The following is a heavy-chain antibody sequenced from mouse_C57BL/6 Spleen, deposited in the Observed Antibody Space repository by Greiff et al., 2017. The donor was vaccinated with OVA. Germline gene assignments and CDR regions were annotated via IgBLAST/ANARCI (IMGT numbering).Heavy chain of an antibody. CDR1: GYSITSGYY. CDR2: ISYDGSN. D-gene: IGHD2-3*01. J-gene: IGHJ2*01. V-gene: IGHV3-6*01. CDR3: ARNDGYYFFDY. Sequence: DVQLQESGPGLVKPSQSLSLTCSVTGYSITSGYYWNWIRQFPGNKLEWMGYISYDGSNNYNPSLKNRISITRDTSKNQLFLKLNSVTTEDTATYYCARNDGYYFFDYWGQGTTLTVSS.